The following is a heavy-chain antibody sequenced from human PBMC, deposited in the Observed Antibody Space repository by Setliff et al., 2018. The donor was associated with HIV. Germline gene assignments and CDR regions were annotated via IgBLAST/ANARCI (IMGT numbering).Heavy chain of an antibody. CDR1: GYKFTGHY. CDR2: INPDNSLT. CDR3: ARNKIGWDTYSVVNYFDP. Sequence: ASVKVSCKASGYKFTGHYVHWVRQAPGQGLQWMGRINPDNSLTTYAEYFEGRVTLTRGTSTNTAYMELRRLRSDDTAIYFCARNKIGWDTYSVVNYFDPWGQGTLVTVSS. J-gene: IGHJ5*02. V-gene: IGHV1-2*06. D-gene: IGHD2-21*01.